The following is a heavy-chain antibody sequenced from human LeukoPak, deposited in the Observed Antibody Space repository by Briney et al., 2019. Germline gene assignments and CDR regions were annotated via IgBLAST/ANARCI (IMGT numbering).Heavy chain of an antibody. J-gene: IGHJ6*02. CDR1: GGSFSGYY. CDR3: ARWSGSSGSAFYGMDV. CDR2: VNHGGDI. Sequence: SETLSLTCAVYGGSFSGYYWTWIRQPPGKGLEWIGEVNHGGDINYNPSLKSRVTISVDTSKNQFSLKLSSVTAADTAVYYCARWSGSSGSAFYGMDVWGQGTTVTVSS. D-gene: IGHD6-19*01. V-gene: IGHV4-34*01.